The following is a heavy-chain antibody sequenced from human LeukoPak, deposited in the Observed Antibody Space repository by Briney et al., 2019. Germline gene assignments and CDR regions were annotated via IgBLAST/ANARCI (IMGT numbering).Heavy chain of an antibody. CDR3: ARRAYCGGDCYYSPFDY. J-gene: IGHJ4*02. CDR2: IYPGDSDT. V-gene: IGHV5-51*01. CDR1: GYSFTSYW. Sequence: GESLKISCKGSGYSFTSYWIGWVRQMPGKGLEWMGIIYPGDSDTRYSPSFQGQVTISADKSISTAYLQWSSLKASDTAMYYCARRAYCGGDCYYSPFDYWGQGTLVTVSS. D-gene: IGHD2-21*02.